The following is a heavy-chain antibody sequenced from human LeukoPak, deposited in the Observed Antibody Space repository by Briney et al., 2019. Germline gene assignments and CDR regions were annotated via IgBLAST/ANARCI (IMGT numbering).Heavy chain of an antibody. J-gene: IGHJ4*02. CDR1: GFIFSNYA. CDR3: ARDVLAGTGGDY. CDR2: TSYDGINK. Sequence: GGSLRLSCTGSGFIFSNYAMQWVRQAPGKGLEWVGVTSYDGINKYYADSVKGRFVISRDNSKNMLFLQMNSLRTDDTAVYYCARDVLAGTGGDYWGQGTLVIVSS. D-gene: IGHD6-13*01. V-gene: IGHV3-30*09.